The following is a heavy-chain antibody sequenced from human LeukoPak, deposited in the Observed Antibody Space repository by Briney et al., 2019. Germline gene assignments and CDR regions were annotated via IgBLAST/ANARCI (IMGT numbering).Heavy chain of an antibody. V-gene: IGHV3-11*05. CDR3: ARADSSSWFDY. Sequence: TVGSLRLSCAASGFSFSDYYMVWIRQAPGKGPEWGSVISSSGSNTNCADSVRGRFTVSRDNAKNSLSLQMNRLRPEDSAVYYCARADSSSWFDYWGQGTLVTVSS. CDR2: ISSSGSNT. CDR1: GFSFSDYY. J-gene: IGHJ4*02. D-gene: IGHD6-13*01.